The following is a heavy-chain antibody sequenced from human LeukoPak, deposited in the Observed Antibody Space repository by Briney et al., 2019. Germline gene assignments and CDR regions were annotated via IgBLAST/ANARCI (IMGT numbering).Heavy chain of an antibody. CDR3: ARAGGYCSGGSCYRGYSWFDP. D-gene: IGHD2-15*01. CDR2: ILYNGSNK. CDR1: GFTFSSYW. V-gene: IGHV3-33*08. Sequence: GGSLRLSCAASGFTFSSYWMSWVRQAPGKGLEWVAVILYNGSNKYYADSVKGRFTISRDNSKNTLYLQMNSLRVEDTAVYYCARAGGYCSGGSCYRGYSWFDPWGQGTLVTVSS. J-gene: IGHJ5*02.